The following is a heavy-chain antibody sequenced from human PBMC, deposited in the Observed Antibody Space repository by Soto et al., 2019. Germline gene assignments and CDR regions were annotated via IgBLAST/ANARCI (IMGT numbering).Heavy chain of an antibody. CDR3: ARGVYCTNGVCYGLNWFDP. CDR1: GFTFSSYS. D-gene: IGHD2-8*01. CDR2: ISSSSSTI. J-gene: IGHJ5*02. Sequence: GGSLRLSCAASGFTFSSYSMNWVRQAPGKGLEWVSYISSSSSTIYYADSVKGRFTISRDNAKNSLYLQMNSLRDEDTAVYYCARGVYCTNGVCYGLNWFDPWGQGTLVTVSS. V-gene: IGHV3-48*02.